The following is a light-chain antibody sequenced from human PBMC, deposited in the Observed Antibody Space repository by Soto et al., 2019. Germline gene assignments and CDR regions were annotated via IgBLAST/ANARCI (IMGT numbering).Light chain of an antibody. CDR1: SSDVGSFNL. V-gene: IGLV2-23*01. Sequence: QSALTQPASVSGSPGQSITISCTGTSSDVGSFNLVSWYQKHPGKTPKLMIYEGTKRPSGVSNRFSGSKSGNTASLTISGLQAEDEADYYCSSYARNRDLLFGGGTKLTVL. J-gene: IGLJ2*01. CDR3: SSYARNRDLL. CDR2: EGT.